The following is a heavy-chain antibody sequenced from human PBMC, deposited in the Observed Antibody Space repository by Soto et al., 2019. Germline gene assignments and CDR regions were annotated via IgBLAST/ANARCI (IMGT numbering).Heavy chain of an antibody. Sequence: VASVKVSCKTSGDSFNDYYIHWVRQAPGQGLEWMGWINPNGGATKYAQKFQGRVTVTRDTSIRTVYMELSSLRSDDTAVYYCARESGGATATLDYYYFYMGVWGKGTTVTVSS. D-gene: IGHD5-12*01. CDR1: GDSFNDYY. V-gene: IGHV1-2*02. J-gene: IGHJ6*03. CDR3: ARESGGATATLDYYYFYMGV. CDR2: INPNGGAT.